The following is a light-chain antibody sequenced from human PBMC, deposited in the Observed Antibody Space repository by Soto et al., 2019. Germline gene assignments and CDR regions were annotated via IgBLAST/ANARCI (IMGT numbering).Light chain of an antibody. CDR3: QQNYNTPIT. Sequence: DFELTQSPSSLSAFVGDRVSISCRASQSISKFLSWYQQRPGTAPKLLIYAASSLESGVPSRFSGSGSGTDFTLTISSLQPEDFATYYCQQNYNTPITFGQGRRLEIK. J-gene: IGKJ5*01. CDR2: AAS. V-gene: IGKV1-39*01. CDR1: QSISKF.